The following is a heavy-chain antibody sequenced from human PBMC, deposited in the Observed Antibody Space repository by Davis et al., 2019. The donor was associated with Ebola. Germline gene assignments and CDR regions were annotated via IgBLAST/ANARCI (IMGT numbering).Heavy chain of an antibody. Sequence: GESLKISCAASGFTFSNTWMSWVRQAPGKGLEWVGRVKTKTDGRTTDYAAPVKGRFTISSDDSKNTLFLQIDSLKTEDTAMYYCTRGGGSIESWGQGTLVTVSS. J-gene: IGHJ4*02. D-gene: IGHD3-16*01. CDR3: TRGGGSIES. CDR2: VKTKTDGRTT. CDR1: GFTFSNTW. V-gene: IGHV3-15*01.